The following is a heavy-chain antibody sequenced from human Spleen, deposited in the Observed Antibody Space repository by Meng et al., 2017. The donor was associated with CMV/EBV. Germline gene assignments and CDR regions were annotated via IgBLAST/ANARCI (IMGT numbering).Heavy chain of an antibody. Sequence: GESLKISCAASGFTFRSYEMNWVRQAPGKGLEWISYISSSGLTIHYADSVKGRFTISRDNAQNSLFLQINSLRVDDTAMYYCAREHDAVAHDFWGQGTLVTVSS. J-gene: IGHJ4*02. CDR3: AREHDAVAHDF. CDR1: GFTFRSYE. D-gene: IGHD6-19*01. V-gene: IGHV3-48*03. CDR2: ISSSGLTI.